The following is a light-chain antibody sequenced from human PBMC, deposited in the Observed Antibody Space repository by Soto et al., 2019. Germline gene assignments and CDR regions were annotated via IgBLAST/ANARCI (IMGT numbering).Light chain of an antibody. CDR3: MQALQTPLT. V-gene: IGKV2-28*01. CDR1: QSLLHSNGYNR. Sequence: DIVMTQSPLSLPVTPGESASISCRSSQSLLHSNGYNRVDWYLQKPGQSPQLLIHLGSNRASGVSDRFSGSGSGTDFTLKISRVEAEDVGVYYCMQALQTPLTFGGGTKVEIK. CDR2: LGS. J-gene: IGKJ4*01.